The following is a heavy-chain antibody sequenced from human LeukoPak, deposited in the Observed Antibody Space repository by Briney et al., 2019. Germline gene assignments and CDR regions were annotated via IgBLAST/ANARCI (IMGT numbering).Heavy chain of an antibody. CDR1: GFTFSSYA. CDR3: AKGTAAAANRNWFDP. J-gene: IGHJ5*02. D-gene: IGHD6-13*01. V-gene: IGHV3-23*01. Sequence: GGSLRLSCAASGFTFSSYAMNWVRQAPGKGLEWVSAITESGAGTYYADSVKGRFTISRDNPKNTLYLQMNSLRAEDTAVYYCAKGTAAAANRNWFDPWGQGTLVTVSS. CDR2: ITESGAGT.